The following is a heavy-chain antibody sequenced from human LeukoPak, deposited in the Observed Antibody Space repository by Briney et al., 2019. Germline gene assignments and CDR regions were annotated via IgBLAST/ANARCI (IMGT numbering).Heavy chain of an antibody. CDR3: ARGPDYIYPPY. D-gene: IGHD3-10*01. CDR1: GFSFSSYS. Sequence: HSGGSLRLSCVVSGFSFSSYSMTWVRQAPGKGLEWVSYISSSSSTIYYADSVKGRFTVSRDNAKNSLYLQMNSLRAEDTAVYYCARGPDYIYPPYWGQGTLVTVSS. J-gene: IGHJ4*02. V-gene: IGHV3-48*01. CDR2: ISSSSSTI.